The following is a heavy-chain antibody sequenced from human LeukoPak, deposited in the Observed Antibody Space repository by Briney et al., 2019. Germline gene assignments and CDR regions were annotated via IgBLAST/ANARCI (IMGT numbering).Heavy chain of an antibody. D-gene: IGHD7-27*01. Sequence: GGSLRLSCAASGFTFSSFSLSWLRQAAGKGLEWVSGMSGSGDKIYYADSVKGRFTISRDNSKNTLYLQMNSLRAEDTAVYYCAKANWVSNADAVYWGQGALVTVSS. CDR3: AKANWVSNADAVY. CDR2: MSGSGDKI. J-gene: IGHJ4*02. V-gene: IGHV3-23*01. CDR1: GFTFSSFS.